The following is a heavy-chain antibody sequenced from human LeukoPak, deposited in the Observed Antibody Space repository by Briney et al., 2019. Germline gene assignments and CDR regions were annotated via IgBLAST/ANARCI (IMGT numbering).Heavy chain of an antibody. CDR2: ISFSGGST. D-gene: IGHD6-6*01. J-gene: IGHJ6*03. CDR3: ANPGLHMAAYYYYMDV. V-gene: IGHV3-23*01. CDR1: GFTFGSYA. Sequence: PGGSLRLSCAASGFTFGSYAMSWVRQAPGKGLEWVSGISFSGGSTYYADSVKGRFNISRDNSKNTLYLQMNSPRADDTAVYYCANPGLHMAAYYYYMDVWGKGTTVTVSS.